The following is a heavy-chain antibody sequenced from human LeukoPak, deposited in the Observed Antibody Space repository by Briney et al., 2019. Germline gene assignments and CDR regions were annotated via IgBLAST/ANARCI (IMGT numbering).Heavy chain of an antibody. CDR1: GGSISGYY. J-gene: IGHJ6*03. CDR2: IYPSGST. V-gene: IGHV4-4*07. Sequence: PSETLSLTCTVSGGSISGYYWSWIRQPAGKGLEWIGRIYPSGSTNYNPSLTSRVTMSVDTSKNQFSLKLNSVTAADTAVYYCARDGFYYHYYMDVWGEGTTVTVSS. D-gene: IGHD1-14*01. CDR3: ARDGFYYHYYMDV.